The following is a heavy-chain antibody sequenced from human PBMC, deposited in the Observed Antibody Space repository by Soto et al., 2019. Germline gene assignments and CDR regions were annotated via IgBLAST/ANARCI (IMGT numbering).Heavy chain of an antibody. CDR2: ISAYNGNT. D-gene: IGHD1-26*01. Sequence: QVQLVQSGAEVKKPGASVKVSCEASGYTYTSYGIGGVRQAAGQGLEWMGWISAYNGNTNYAQKLQGRVTMTTDTSTSTAYMELRSLRSDDTAVYYCARDSGSYPRTYYFDYWGQGTLVTVSS. CDR3: ARDSGSYPRTYYFDY. CDR1: GYTYTSYG. V-gene: IGHV1-18*01. J-gene: IGHJ4*02.